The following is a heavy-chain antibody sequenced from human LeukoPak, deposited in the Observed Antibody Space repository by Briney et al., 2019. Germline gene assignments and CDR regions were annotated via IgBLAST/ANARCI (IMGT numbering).Heavy chain of an antibody. CDR1: GGTFNSFA. J-gene: IGHJ3*01. D-gene: IGHD3-3*02. V-gene: IGHV1-69*01. Sequence: SVKVSCKASGGTFNSFALSWVRQAPGQGLEWMGGIIPIYPTTDYAQKFQGRVTISADESRGTVSIELSNLRSEDTAVYYCARASFPFLEWTTSIPFDVWGQGTMVTVSS. CDR2: IIPIYPTT. CDR3: ARASFPFLEWTTSIPFDV.